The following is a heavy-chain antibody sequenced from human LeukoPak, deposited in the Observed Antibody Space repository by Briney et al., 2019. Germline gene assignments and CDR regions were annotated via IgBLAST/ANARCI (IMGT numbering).Heavy chain of an antibody. V-gene: IGHV3-20*04. CDR1: GFTFSSYA. D-gene: IGHD1-26*01. CDR2: INWNGGST. Sequence: GGSLRLSCAAFGFTFSSYAMTWVRQAPGKGLEWVSNINWNGGSTGYADSVKGRFTISRDNAKNSLYLQMNSLRAEDTAFYYCARGKMVGATAWGGLDYWGQGTLVTVSS. J-gene: IGHJ4*02. CDR3: ARGKMVGATAWGGLDY.